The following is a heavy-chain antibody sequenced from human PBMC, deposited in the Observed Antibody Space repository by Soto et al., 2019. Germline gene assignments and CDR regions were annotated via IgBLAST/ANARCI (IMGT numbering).Heavy chain of an antibody. V-gene: IGHV3-23*01. J-gene: IGHJ4*02. CDR2: ISGGDGSP. Sequence: EVQVSESGGGLVQPGGSLRLSCTASGFTFSSSAMTWVRQAPGKGLEWVSAISGGDGSPSYADSVKGRFTISRDNSENTLYLHMNSLRADDTAAYYCAKWHTYNYDSLAFSGFDCWGQGTQVTVSS. CDR1: GFTFSSSA. D-gene: IGHD3-16*01. CDR3: AKWHTYNYDSLAFSGFDC.